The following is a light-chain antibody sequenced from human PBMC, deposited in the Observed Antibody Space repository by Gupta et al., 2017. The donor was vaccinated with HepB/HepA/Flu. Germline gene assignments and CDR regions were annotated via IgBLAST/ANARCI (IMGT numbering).Light chain of an antibody. CDR1: KLGDKY. CDR2: QDT. J-gene: IGLJ2*01. V-gene: IGLV3-1*01. Sequence: SYDLTRPPSVSVSPGQTASLTCSGDKLGDKYTCWYQQKPGQSPVLVIYQDTKRPSGIPERFSGSNSGNTVTLTISGTQAMDEADYYCQAWDRSTYVVFGGGTKLTVL. CDR3: QAWDRSTYVV.